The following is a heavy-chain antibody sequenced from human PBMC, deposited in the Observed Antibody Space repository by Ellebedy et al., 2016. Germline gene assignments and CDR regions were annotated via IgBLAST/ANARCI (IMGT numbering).Heavy chain of an antibody. V-gene: IGHV3-21*04. CDR1: GFNFSNHI. J-gene: IGHJ4*02. Sequence: GGSLRLXXTASGFNFSNHIFSWVRQAPGRGLEWVSRISATNIYYTDSVKGRFTISRDDAKNSLYLQMNSLRAEDTAVYYCAKGGHRYCTRTGCYEFDSWGQGTLVTVSS. CDR2: ISATNI. CDR3: AKGGHRYCTRTGCYEFDS. D-gene: IGHD2-2*01.